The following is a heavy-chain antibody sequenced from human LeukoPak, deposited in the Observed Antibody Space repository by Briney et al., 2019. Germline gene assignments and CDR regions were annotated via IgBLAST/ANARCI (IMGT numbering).Heavy chain of an antibody. Sequence: ALVKVSFKASGYTFTGYYMHWVRQAPGQGLEWMGWINPISGGTNYAQRFQGRVTMTRDTSISTANMELSRLRSDDTAVYYCARAVSGSSWDTSYGMDVWGQGTTVTVSS. CDR3: ARAVSGSSWDTSYGMDV. CDR1: GYTFTGYY. V-gene: IGHV1-2*02. D-gene: IGHD6-13*01. J-gene: IGHJ6*02. CDR2: INPISGGT.